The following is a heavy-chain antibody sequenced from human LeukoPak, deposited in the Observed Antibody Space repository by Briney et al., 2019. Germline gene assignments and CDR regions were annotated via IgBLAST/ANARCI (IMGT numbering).Heavy chain of an antibody. CDR1: GFVFSSHA. D-gene: IGHD3-10*01. J-gene: IGHJ4*02. Sequence: GGSLRLSCAASGFVFSSHAMSWVRQAPGKGLEWVAGISGSGGKTYYADSVQGRFTISRDNAKKTLCLEMNSVRADDTALFYCAKDLHNFSGSGYFDHWGQGTLVSVSS. V-gene: IGHV3-23*01. CDR3: AKDLHNFSGSGYFDH. CDR2: ISGSGGKT.